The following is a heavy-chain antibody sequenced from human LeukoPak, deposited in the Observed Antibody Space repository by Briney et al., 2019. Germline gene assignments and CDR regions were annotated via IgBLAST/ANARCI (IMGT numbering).Heavy chain of an antibody. CDR3: ARVGFGEDYYYMDV. CDR1: GGTFSSYA. J-gene: IGHJ6*03. D-gene: IGHD3-10*01. Sequence: SVKVSCKASGGTFSSYAISWVRQAPGQGLEWMGGIIPTFGTANYAQKFQGRVTITADESTSTAYMELSSLRSEDMAVYYCARVGFGEDYYYMDVWGKGTTVTVSS. CDR2: IIPTFGTA. V-gene: IGHV1-69*13.